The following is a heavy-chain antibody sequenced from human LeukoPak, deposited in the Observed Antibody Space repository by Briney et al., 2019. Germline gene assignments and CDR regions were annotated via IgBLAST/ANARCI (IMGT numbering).Heavy chain of an antibody. V-gene: IGHV3-53*01. J-gene: IGHJ4*02. D-gene: IGHD6-6*01. Sequence: GGSLRLSCAASGLTVSSTYMSWVRQAPGKGLEWVSVIYSGGSTYYADSVKGRFTISRDNSKNTLYLQMNSLRAEDTAVYYCARDRLYSSSSEDYWGQGTLVTVSS. CDR2: IYSGGST. CDR1: GLTVSSTY. CDR3: ARDRLYSSSSEDY.